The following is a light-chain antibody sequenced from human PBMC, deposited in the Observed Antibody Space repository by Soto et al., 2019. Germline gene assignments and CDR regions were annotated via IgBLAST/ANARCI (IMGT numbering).Light chain of an antibody. CDR2: DAS. J-gene: IGKJ4*01. CDR3: QQRTNWPLT. Sequence: EIVLTQSPGTLSLSPGERATLSCRASQSIATFLVWYQQKPGQAPRLLIYDASNRATGIPARFSGSGSGTDFNLTISSLESEDFAVYYCQQRTNWPLTFGGGTKVDI. CDR1: QSIATF. V-gene: IGKV3-11*01.